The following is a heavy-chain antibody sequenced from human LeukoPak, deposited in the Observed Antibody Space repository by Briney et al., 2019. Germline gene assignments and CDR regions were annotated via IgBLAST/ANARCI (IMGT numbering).Heavy chain of an antibody. CDR1: GGSFSGYY. J-gene: IGHJ4*02. Sequence: PETLSLTCAVYGGSFSGYYWSWIRQPPGKGLEWIGEINHSGSTNYNPSLKSRVTISVDTSKNQFSLKLSSVTAADTAVYYCAREEMATSYYFDSWGQGTLVTVSS. CDR2: INHSGST. D-gene: IGHD5-24*01. CDR3: AREEMATSYYFDS. V-gene: IGHV4-34*01.